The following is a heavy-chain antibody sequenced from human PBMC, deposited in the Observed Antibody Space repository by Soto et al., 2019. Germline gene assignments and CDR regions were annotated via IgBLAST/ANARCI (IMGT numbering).Heavy chain of an antibody. CDR1: GFAFSSYW. CDR3: ARVGQGRYYFDY. CDR2: INSDASTT. J-gene: IGHJ4*02. V-gene: IGHV3-74*01. Sequence: EVHLVESGGGSVQPGGSLRLSCAGSGFAFSSYWIHWVRQVPGKGLVWVSRINSDASTTSYADSVRGRFTISRDNAKDTLYLQMNSLRAEDTALYYCARVGQGRYYFDYWGQGTLVTVSS.